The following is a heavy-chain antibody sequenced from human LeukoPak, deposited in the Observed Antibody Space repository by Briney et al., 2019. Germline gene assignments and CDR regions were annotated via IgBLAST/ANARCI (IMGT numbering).Heavy chain of an antibody. CDR1: GGTFSSYA. D-gene: IGHD1-1*01. V-gene: IGHV1-69*13. J-gene: IGHJ6*03. CDR3: ARGAPYNWNDGDYYYMDV. CDR2: IIPIFGTA. Sequence: SVKVSCKASGGTFSSYAISWVRQAPGQGLEWMGGIIPIFGTANYAQKFQGRVTITADESTSTAYMELSSLRSEDTAVYYCARGAPYNWNDGDYYYMDVWGKGTTVTVSS.